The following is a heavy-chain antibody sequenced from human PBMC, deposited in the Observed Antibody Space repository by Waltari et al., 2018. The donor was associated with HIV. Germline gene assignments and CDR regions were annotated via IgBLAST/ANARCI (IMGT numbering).Heavy chain of an antibody. CDR2: IDHTGTS. Sequence: QVHLPQWGSGLLKPSGTLSLTCAVYGGSFSGYYWTWIRQSPGRGLEWMGEIDHTGTSTYNPSLKGRVTMSVYTSKNQFSLTLKSVTAADTAVYYCVRGFGNYGFYFDYWGQGKLVSVSS. CDR1: GGSFSGYY. D-gene: IGHD3-16*01. CDR3: VRGFGNYGFYFDY. J-gene: IGHJ4*02. V-gene: IGHV4-34*02.